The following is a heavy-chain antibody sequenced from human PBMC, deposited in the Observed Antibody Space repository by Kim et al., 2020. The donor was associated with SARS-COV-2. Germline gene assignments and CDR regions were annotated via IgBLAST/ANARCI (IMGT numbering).Heavy chain of an antibody. D-gene: IGHD3-10*01. J-gene: IGHJ6*02. CDR2: ISNSGDT. V-gene: IGHV3-23*01. CDR3: AKREGYHGSGYMDV. Sequence: GGSLRLSCAASGFTFSAYGMNWVRQAPGKGLEWVSAISNSGDTFDADSVKGRFTISRDNSKNTLYLQMKSLRAADTAVYYCAKREGYHGSGYMDVWGQGTTVTVSS. CDR1: GFTFSAYG.